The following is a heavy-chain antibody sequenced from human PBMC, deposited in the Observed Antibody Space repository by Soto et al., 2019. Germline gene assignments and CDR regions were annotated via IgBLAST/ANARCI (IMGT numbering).Heavy chain of an antibody. D-gene: IGHD3-10*01. CDR2: ISGSGGST. J-gene: IGHJ4*02. V-gene: IGHV3-23*01. CDR1: GFTFSSYA. CDR3: AKDQWFGSLFDY. Sequence: GGSLRLSCAASGFTFSSYAMSWVRQAPGKGLEWVPAISGSGGSTYYADSVKGRFTISRDNSKNTLYLQMNSLRAEDTAVYYCAKDQWFGSLFDYWGQGTLVTVSS.